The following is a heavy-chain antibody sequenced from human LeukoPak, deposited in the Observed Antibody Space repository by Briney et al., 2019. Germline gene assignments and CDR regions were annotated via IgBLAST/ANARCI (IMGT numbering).Heavy chain of an antibody. J-gene: IGHJ3*02. CDR3: ARDGATGAFDI. CDR2: VYSGGST. Sequence: GGSLRLSCAASGFTVSSNYMSWVRQAPGKGLEWVSVVYSGGSTYYADSAKGRFTISRDNSKNTLYLQMNSLRAEDTAVYYCARDGATGAFDIWGQGTMVTVSS. D-gene: IGHD1-26*01. CDR1: GFTVSSNY. V-gene: IGHV3-66*01.